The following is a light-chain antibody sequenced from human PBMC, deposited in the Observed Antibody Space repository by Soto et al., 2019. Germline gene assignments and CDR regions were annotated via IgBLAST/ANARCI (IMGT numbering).Light chain of an antibody. J-gene: IGKJ2*03. Sequence: IQMTQSPSSLSASVGDTVTFTCRASQSIRNDLGWFQQRPGKPPKLLIYGISILQTGVPSRFSGSGSGTDFTLTISGLQPEDFATYYCLHDALFPYSFGQGTRLEI. V-gene: IGKV1-6*01. CDR1: QSIRND. CDR2: GIS. CDR3: LHDALFPYS.